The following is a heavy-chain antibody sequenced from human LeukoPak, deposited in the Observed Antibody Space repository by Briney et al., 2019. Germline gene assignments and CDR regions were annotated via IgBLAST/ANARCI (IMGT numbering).Heavy chain of an antibody. D-gene: IGHD6-13*01. J-gene: IGHJ4*02. V-gene: IGHV3-20*04. CDR1: GFTFSDYY. CDR3: ARDLKRLAAGQPPESDY. Sequence: GGSLRLSCAASGFTFSDYYMSWIRQAPGKGLEWVSGISWNGSSTGYGDSVEGRFTISRDNTKNSLYLQMTGPGGEATALYSCARDLKRLAAGQPPESDYRGQRTLVTVSS. CDR2: ISWNGSST.